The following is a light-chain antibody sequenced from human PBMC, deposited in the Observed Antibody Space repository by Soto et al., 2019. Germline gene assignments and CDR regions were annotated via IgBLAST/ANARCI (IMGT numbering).Light chain of an antibody. CDR1: QGIRND. Sequence: AIQVPQSPSSLSAFVGDRVTITCRASQGIRNDLGWYQHTTGKAPKLLIYAASSLQSGVPSRVSGIGSGTDVTLTISSLQPEEVATYDCLQDYSYPLTFGGGTKVDIK. CDR2: AAS. V-gene: IGKV1-6*01. J-gene: IGKJ4*01. CDR3: LQDYSYPLT.